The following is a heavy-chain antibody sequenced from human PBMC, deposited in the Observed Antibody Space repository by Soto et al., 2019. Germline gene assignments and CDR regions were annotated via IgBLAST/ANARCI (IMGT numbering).Heavy chain of an antibody. Sequence: QITLKEAGPTLVKPTQTLTLTCTFSGFSLNTRAVGVGWIRQPPGKALEWLALINWNDDKRYSPSLKDRLTITNDTSKNHVVLTLTNIDPVDTATYYCAHRHDRGGFDIWGQGTTVTVSS. CDR2: INWNDDK. J-gene: IGHJ3*02. CDR1: GFSLNTRAVG. D-gene: IGHD2-15*01. V-gene: IGHV2-5*01. CDR3: AHRHDRGGFDI.